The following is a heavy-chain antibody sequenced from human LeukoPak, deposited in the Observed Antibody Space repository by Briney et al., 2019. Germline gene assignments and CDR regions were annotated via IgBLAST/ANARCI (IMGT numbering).Heavy chain of an antibody. Sequence: GRSLRLSCAASGFTFSSYGMHWVRQAPGKGLEWVAVIWYDGSNKYYADSVKGRFTISRDNSKNTLYLQMNSLRAEDTAVYYCASWGVPHDANWFDPWGQGTLVTVSS. CDR1: GFTFSSYG. V-gene: IGHV3-33*01. J-gene: IGHJ5*02. D-gene: IGHD3-10*01. CDR2: IWYDGSNK. CDR3: ASWGVPHDANWFDP.